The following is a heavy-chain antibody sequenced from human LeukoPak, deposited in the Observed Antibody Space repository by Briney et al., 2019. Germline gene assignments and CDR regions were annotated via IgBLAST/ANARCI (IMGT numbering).Heavy chain of an antibody. D-gene: IGHD3-3*01. Sequence: GGSLRLSCAASGFTFSSYWMSWVRQAPGKGLEWVANIKQDGSEKYYVDSVKGRFTISRDNAKNSLYLQMNSLRAEDTAVYYCAREGRITIFGVVIVDSVCFDYWGQGTLVTVSS. CDR1: GFTFSSYW. J-gene: IGHJ4*02. CDR3: AREGRITIFGVVIVDSVCFDY. V-gene: IGHV3-7*01. CDR2: IKQDGSEK.